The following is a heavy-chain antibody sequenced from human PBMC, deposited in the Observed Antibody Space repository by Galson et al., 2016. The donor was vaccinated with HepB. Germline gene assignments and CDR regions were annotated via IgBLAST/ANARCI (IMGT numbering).Heavy chain of an antibody. CDR1: GFTFSDYA. J-gene: IGHJ2*01. CDR2: LSGSGGTT. V-gene: IGHV3-23*01. Sequence: SLRLSCAVSGFTFSDYAMSWVRQAPGKGLEWVSALSGSGGTTYYADSVKGRFTSSRDNSRNTLLLQMNSLRAEDTAVYYCARPPEGDRRYFDLWGRGTLVTVSS. D-gene: IGHD3-16*01. CDR3: ARPPEGDRRYFDL.